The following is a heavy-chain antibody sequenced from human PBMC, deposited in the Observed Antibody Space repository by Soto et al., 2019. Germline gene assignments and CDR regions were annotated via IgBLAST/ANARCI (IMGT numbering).Heavy chain of an antibody. D-gene: IGHD3-10*01. CDR2: ISYDGSNK. Sequence: GSLRLSCAASGFTFSSYGMHWVRQAPGKGLEWVAVISYDGSNKYYADSVKGRFTISRDNSKNTLYLQMNSLRAEDTAVYYCAKDQYYGSGSYYPLDYWGQGNLVTFSS. V-gene: IGHV3-30*18. CDR3: AKDQYYGSGSYYPLDY. J-gene: IGHJ4*02. CDR1: GFTFSSYG.